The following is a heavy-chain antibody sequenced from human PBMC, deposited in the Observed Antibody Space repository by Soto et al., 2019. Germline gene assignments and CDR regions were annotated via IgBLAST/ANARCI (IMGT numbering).Heavy chain of an antibody. Sequence: GASVKVSCKASGFTFTSSAVQWVRQARGQRLEWIGWIVVGSGNTNYAQKFQERVTITRDMSTSTAYMELSSLRSEDTAVYYCAADPNYYDSSGYYGYWGQGTLVTVSS. D-gene: IGHD3-22*01. CDR1: GFTFTSSA. J-gene: IGHJ4*02. CDR3: AADPNYYDSSGYYGY. V-gene: IGHV1-58*01. CDR2: IVVGSGNT.